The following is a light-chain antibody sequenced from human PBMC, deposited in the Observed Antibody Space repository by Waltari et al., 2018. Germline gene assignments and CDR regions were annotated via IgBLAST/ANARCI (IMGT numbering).Light chain of an antibody. CDR3: LQSIQFPRT. CDR1: QCLLHSHGKTY. V-gene: IGKV2D-29*01. J-gene: IGKJ2*02. Sequence: DIVKTQTPFSLSVTPGQPAPISCTYRQCLLHSHGKTYLYWYLQKPVQPPQLLIYEVSTRFSGVPYSFSGSGSGTDFTLTVSRVESEDFGVYYCLQSIQFPRTFGQGTKLEIK. CDR2: EVS.